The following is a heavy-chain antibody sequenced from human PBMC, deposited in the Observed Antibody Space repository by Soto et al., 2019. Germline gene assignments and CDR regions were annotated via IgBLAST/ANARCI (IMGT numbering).Heavy chain of an antibody. Sequence: SETLSLTCTVSGGSISSYYCSWIRQPPGKGLEWIGYIYYSGSTNYNPSLKSRVTISVDTSKNQFSLKLSSVTAADTAVYYCARSIDPYSSSSAWFDPWGQGTLVTVSS. CDR3: ARSIDPYSSSSAWFDP. CDR1: GGSISSYY. D-gene: IGHD6-6*01. J-gene: IGHJ5*02. CDR2: IYYSGST. V-gene: IGHV4-59*01.